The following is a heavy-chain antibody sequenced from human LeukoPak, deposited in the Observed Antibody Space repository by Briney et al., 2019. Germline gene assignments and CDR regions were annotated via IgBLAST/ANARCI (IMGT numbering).Heavy chain of an antibody. V-gene: IGHV3-7*01. CDR3: SNGIYDKSY. CDR2: IKQDGSEA. D-gene: IGHD2-8*01. CDR1: GFTFSRYW. J-gene: IGHJ4*02. Sequence: GGSLRLSCAASGFTFSRYWMAWVRQAPGKGLEWVANIKQDGSEAVYVDSVRGRFTISRDNAKNSLYLQMSSLRVEDTAMYYCSNGIYDKSYWGQGTLVTVSS.